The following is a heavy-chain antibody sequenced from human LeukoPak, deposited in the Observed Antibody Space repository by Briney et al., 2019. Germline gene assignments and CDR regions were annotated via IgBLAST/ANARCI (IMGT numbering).Heavy chain of an antibody. J-gene: IGHJ4*02. Sequence: GGSLRLSCAASGFTFSSYSMNWVRQAPGKGLEWVSSISSSSSYIYYADSVKGRFTISRDNAKNSLYLQMNSLRAEDTAVYYCARVGPSSSSSNFDYWGQGTLVTVSS. D-gene: IGHD6-6*01. CDR3: ARVGPSSSSSNFDY. CDR1: GFTFSSYS. CDR2: ISSSSSYI. V-gene: IGHV3-21*01.